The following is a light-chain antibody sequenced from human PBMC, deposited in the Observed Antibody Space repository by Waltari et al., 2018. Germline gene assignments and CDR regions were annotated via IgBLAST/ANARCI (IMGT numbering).Light chain of an antibody. CDR2: KAS. V-gene: IGKV1-5*03. Sequence: DIQMTQSPSTLSASVGDRVTITCRASQSINIWLAWCQQKPGKAPKLLMDKASNLASGVPSRFSGSGSGTEFTLTINSLQPDDFATYYCQQYYTFSVTFGQGTRLDIK. J-gene: IGKJ5*01. CDR1: QSINIW. CDR3: QQYYTFSVT.